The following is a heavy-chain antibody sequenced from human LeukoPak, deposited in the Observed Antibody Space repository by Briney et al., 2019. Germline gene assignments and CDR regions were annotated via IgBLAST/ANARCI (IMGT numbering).Heavy chain of an antibody. Sequence: PSQTLSLTCAVSGGSISSGGYSWSWIRQPPGKGLEWIGYIYRSGSTYYNPSLKSRVTISVDRSKNQFSLKLSSVTAADTAVYYCARTSLYYYGSGSSHYFDYWGQGTLVTVSS. J-gene: IGHJ4*02. CDR1: GGSISSGGYS. D-gene: IGHD3-10*01. V-gene: IGHV4-30-2*01. CDR3: ARTSLYYYGSGSSHYFDY. CDR2: IYRSGST.